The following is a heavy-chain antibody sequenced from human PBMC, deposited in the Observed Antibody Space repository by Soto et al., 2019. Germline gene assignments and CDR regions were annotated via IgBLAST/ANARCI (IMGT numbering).Heavy chain of an antibody. Sequence: GXSVKVACKASGYPFTGYDIYWVRRATGQGLEWMGWMNPNTGNSGYAQKFQGRVTMTSDTSISTAHMELSSLRSEDMAVYYCARRAQTNGWNGFGADKYYFDFWGQGTLVTVSS. CDR2: MNPNTGNS. J-gene: IGHJ4*02. V-gene: IGHV1-8*01. CDR1: GYPFTGYD. CDR3: ARRAQTNGWNGFGADKYYFDF. D-gene: IGHD1-1*01.